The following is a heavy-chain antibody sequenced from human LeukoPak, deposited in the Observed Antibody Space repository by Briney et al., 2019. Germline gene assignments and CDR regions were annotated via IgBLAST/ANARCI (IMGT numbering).Heavy chain of an antibody. V-gene: IGHV4-34*01. D-gene: IGHD6-19*01. CDR2: INHSGRT. CDR3: ARGRSHYIGGRLGGTYYFDY. Sequence: SETLSLTCAVYGGSFSGYYWSWIRQPPGKGLEWIGEINHSGRTNYNPSLKSRVTISVDTSKNQFSLKLSSVTAADTAVYYCARGRSHYIGGRLGGTYYFDYWGQGTLVTVSS. CDR1: GGSFSGYY. J-gene: IGHJ4*02.